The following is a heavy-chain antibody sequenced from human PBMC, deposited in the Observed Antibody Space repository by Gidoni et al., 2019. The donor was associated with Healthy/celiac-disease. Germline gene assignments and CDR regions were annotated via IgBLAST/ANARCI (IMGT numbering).Heavy chain of an antibody. CDR2: ISSSGSTI. D-gene: IGHD2-15*01. Sequence: EVQLVESGGGLVQPGGSLRLSCAASGFTFSSYEMNWVRQAPGKGLEWVSYISSSGSTIYYADSVKGRFTISRDNAKNSLYLQMNSLRAEDTAVYYCARGDCSGGSCYSDYWGQGTLVTVSS. CDR1: GFTFSSYE. V-gene: IGHV3-48*03. J-gene: IGHJ4*02. CDR3: ARGDCSGGSCYSDY.